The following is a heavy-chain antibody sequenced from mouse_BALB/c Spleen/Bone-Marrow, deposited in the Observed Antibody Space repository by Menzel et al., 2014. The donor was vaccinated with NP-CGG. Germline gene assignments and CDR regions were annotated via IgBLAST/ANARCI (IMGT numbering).Heavy chain of an antibody. J-gene: IGHJ3*01. V-gene: IGHV1-9*01. CDR1: GYTFSSYW. CDR2: ILPGSGST. Sequence: QVQLQQSGAELMKPGASVKISCKATGYTFSSYWIEWVKQRPGHGLEWIGEILPGSGSTNYNEKFKGKATLTADTSSNTAYMQLSSLTSEDSAVYYCARRGISWFAYWGQGTLVTVSA. CDR3: ARRGISWFAY.